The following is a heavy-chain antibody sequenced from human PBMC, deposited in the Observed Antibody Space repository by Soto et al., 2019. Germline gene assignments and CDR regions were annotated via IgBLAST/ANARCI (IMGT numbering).Heavy chain of an antibody. Sequence: GGSLRLSCEASGFTFSSYAMHWVRQAPGKGLEWVAIIWYDSSNEHYADSVKGRFTISRDNPKNTLFLQMNNLTVDDTAVYYCARDRLHKTYSTSCLRHWGQGTLVTVSS. J-gene: IGHJ4*02. CDR3: ARDRLHKTYSTSCLRH. D-gene: IGHD2-2*01. CDR1: GFTFSSYA. V-gene: IGHV3-33*01. CDR2: IWYDSSNE.